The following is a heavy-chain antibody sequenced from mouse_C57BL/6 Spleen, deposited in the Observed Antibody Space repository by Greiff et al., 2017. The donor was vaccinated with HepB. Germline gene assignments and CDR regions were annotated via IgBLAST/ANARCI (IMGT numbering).Heavy chain of an antibody. V-gene: IGHV1-82*01. J-gene: IGHJ2*01. Sequence: VQLQESGPELVKPGASVKISCKASGYAFSSSWMNWVKQRPGKGLEWIGRIYPGDGDTNYNGKFKGKATLTADKSSSTAYMQLSSLTSEYSAVYFCARSAYYFGYSGQRTPLTVSS. CDR3: ARSAYYFGY. CDR1: GYAFSSSW. CDR2: IYPGDGDT.